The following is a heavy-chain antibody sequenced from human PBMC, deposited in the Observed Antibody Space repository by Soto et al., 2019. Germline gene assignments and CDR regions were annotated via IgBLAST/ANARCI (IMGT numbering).Heavy chain of an antibody. J-gene: IGHJ4*02. CDR1: GFSFSSYT. D-gene: IGHD3-3*01. CDR3: VRRFLGSNEPFDY. V-gene: IGHV3-48*01. CDR2: ISRNASTI. Sequence: QPGGSLRLSCVASGFSFSSYTMNWFRQAPGKGLEWVSDISRNASTISYADSVRGRFTISRDNAKTSLYLQMNSLRAEGTAVYYCVRRFLGSNEPFDYWGQGTLVTVSS.